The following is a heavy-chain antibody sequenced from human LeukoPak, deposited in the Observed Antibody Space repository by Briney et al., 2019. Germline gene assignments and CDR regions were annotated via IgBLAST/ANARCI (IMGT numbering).Heavy chain of an antibody. V-gene: IGHV4-4*02. J-gene: IGHJ4*02. Sequence: KSSETLSLTCAVSGGSISSSNWWSWVRQPPGKGLEWIGEIYHSGSTNYNPSLKSRVTISVDKSKNQFSLKLSSVTAADTAVYYCARMYSSSRCFDYWGQGTLVTVSS. CDR1: GGSISSSNW. CDR3: ARMYSSSRCFDY. CDR2: IYHSGST. D-gene: IGHD6-6*01.